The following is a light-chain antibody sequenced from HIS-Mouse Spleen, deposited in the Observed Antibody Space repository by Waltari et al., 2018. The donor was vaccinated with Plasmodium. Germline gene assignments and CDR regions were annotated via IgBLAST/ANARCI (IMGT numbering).Light chain of an antibody. V-gene: IGLV3-25*03. CDR2: KDS. Sequence: SYELTQPPSVSVSPGQTARITCSGDALPTQYAYWYQQKPGQAPVLVIDKDSERPSGIPWRVSGSSAGTTVTLAIRGVQAEDEADHYCQSADSSGTYQVFGGGTKLTVL. J-gene: IGLJ2*01. CDR3: QSADSSGTYQV. CDR1: ALPTQY.